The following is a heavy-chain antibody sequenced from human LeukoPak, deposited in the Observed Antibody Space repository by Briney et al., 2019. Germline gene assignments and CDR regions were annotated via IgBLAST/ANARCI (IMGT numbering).Heavy chain of an antibody. CDR3: AREGSSANYAPWFDP. J-gene: IGHJ5*02. Sequence: GGSLRLSCAASGFTFSSYSMNWVRQAPGKGLEWVSSISSSSSYIYYADSVKGRFTISRDNAKNSLYLQMNSLRAEDTAVYYCAREGSSANYAPWFDPWGQGTLVTVSS. V-gene: IGHV3-21*01. CDR2: ISSSSSYI. CDR1: GFTFSSYS. D-gene: IGHD2-2*01.